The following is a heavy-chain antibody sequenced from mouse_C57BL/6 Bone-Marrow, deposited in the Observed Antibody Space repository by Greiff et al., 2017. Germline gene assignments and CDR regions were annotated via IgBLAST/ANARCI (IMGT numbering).Heavy chain of an antibody. CDR3: ARSRYGPWYFDV. CDR1: GYTFTSYW. V-gene: IGHV1-64*01. Sequence: VQLHQPGAELVRPGASVKLSCKASGYTFTSYWMHWVKQRPGQGLEWIGMIHPNSGSTNYNEKFKSKATLTVDKSSSTAYMQLSSLTSEDSAVYYCARSRYGPWYFDVWGTGTTVTVSS. D-gene: IGHD2-10*02. J-gene: IGHJ1*03. CDR2: IHPNSGST.